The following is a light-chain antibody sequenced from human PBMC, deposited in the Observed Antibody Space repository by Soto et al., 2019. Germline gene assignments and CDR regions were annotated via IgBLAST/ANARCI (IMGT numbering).Light chain of an antibody. J-gene: IGLJ1*01. V-gene: IGLV2-23*02. Sequence: QSVLTQPASVSGSPGQSITISCTGTGSDIGSYNLVSWYQQPPGKAPKLIIYEVTNRPSGVPSRFSGSKSGNTASLTISGPQAEDDADYYCCSYAPTRASYVFGTGTKVTVL. CDR3: CSYAPTRASYV. CDR2: EVT. CDR1: GSDIGSYNL.